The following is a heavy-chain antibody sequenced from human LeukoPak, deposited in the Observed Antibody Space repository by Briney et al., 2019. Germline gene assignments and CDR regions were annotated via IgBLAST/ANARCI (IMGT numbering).Heavy chain of an antibody. Sequence: GASVKVSCKASGYTFTGYYMHWVRQAPGQGLEWMGWINTKSRGTNYAQKFQGRVTRTRDPSISTAYLELSRLRSDDTAVYYCAKPGIAVPTYHYWGQGTLVTVSS. CDR2: INTKSRGT. J-gene: IGHJ4*02. D-gene: IGHD6-19*01. V-gene: IGHV1-2*02. CDR3: AKPGIAVPTYHY. CDR1: GYTFTGYY.